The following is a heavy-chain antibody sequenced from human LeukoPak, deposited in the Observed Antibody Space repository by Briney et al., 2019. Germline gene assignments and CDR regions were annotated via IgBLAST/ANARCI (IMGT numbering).Heavy chain of an antibody. CDR3: AKDPLGSGTYYAAFDY. V-gene: IGHV3-23*01. J-gene: IGHJ4*02. Sequence: PGGSLRLSCAASGFTFISYAMSWVRQAPGEGMEWVSAISESGDSTYYADSVKGRFTISRDNSKNTLYLQMNSLRAEDTAVYYCAKDPLGSGTYYAAFDYWGQGTLVTVSS. CDR1: GFTFISYA. CDR2: ISESGDST. D-gene: IGHD1-26*01.